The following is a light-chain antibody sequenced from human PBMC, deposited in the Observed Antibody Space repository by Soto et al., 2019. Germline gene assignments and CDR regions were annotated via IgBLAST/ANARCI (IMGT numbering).Light chain of an antibody. V-gene: IGLV2-23*01. Sequence: QSALTQPASVSGSPGQSITISCTGTSSDVGTYNLVSWYQQHPGKAPKLMIYEGSKRPSGVSNRFSGSKSGNTASLAISGLQGEDEADYYWCSYAGSSRVFGGGTKLTVL. CDR1: SSDVGTYNL. J-gene: IGLJ2*01. CDR3: CSYAGSSRV. CDR2: EGS.